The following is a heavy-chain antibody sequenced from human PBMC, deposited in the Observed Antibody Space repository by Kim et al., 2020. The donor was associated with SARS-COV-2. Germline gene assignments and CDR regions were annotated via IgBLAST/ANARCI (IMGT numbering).Heavy chain of an antibody. V-gene: IGHV1-8*01. CDR3: ARGPVPRLFRGLRGHFFQQ. CDR2: MNPTNGDT. CDR1: GFLLTSYD. Sequence: ASVKVSCKASGFLLTSYDINWVRQASGQGLEWLGWMNPTNGDTEYAQKFQGRVILTRNTSINMAYMEVSGLRSDDTAVYYCARGPVPRLFRGLRGHFFQQWGQGTLVTVSS. J-gene: IGHJ1*01. D-gene: IGHD3-10*01.